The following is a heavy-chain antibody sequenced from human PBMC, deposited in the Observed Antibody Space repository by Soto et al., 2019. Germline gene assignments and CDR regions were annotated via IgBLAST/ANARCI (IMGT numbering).Heavy chain of an antibody. J-gene: IGHJ4*02. Sequence: SETLSLTCTVSGVSIISYYWSWILQPPGKGLEWIGYIYYSGSTNYNPSLKSRVTILVDTSKNQFSLKLSSVTAADTAVYYCARTNYDILNGSFDDWCKGTLVTVFS. D-gene: IGHD3-9*01. CDR3: ARTNYDILNGSFDD. CDR1: GVSIISYY. V-gene: IGHV4-59*08. CDR2: IYYSGST.